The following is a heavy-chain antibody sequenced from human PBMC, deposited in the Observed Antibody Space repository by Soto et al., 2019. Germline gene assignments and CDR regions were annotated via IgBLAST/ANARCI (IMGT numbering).Heavy chain of an antibody. CDR3: ASVGPDDSGSCMLRYNWFDP. V-gene: IGHV3-53*01. CDR2: IYSGGAT. Sequence: EVQLVDSGGGLIQPGGSLRLSCAAAGFSVSTSHMNWVRQTPGKGLEWVSVIYSGGATYYAASVKGRFTISRDKSKNTVYLQMNSLRAEDTAAYYCASVGPDDSGSCMLRYNWFDPWGQGTLGTVSS. CDR1: GFSVSTSH. D-gene: IGHD3-10*01. J-gene: IGHJ5*02.